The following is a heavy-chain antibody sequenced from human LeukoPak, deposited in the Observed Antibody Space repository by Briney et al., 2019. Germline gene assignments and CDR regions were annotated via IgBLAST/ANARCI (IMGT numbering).Heavy chain of an antibody. V-gene: IGHV3-33*06. J-gene: IGHJ4*02. CDR3: AKDQGSSSWYVY. Sequence: GGSLRLSCAASGFTFSSYGMHWVRQAPGKGLKWVAVIWYDGSNKYYADSVKGRFTISRDNSKNTLYLQMNSLRAEDTAAYYCAKDQGSSSWYVYWGQGTLVTVSS. CDR2: IWYDGSNK. D-gene: IGHD6-13*01. CDR1: GFTFSSYG.